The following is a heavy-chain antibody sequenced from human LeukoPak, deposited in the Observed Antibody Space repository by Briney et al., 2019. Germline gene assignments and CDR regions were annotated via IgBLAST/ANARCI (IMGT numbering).Heavy chain of an antibody. Sequence: ASVKVSCKASGYTFTSYDVNWVRQATGQGLEWMGWMNPNSGNTGYAQKFQGRVTMTRNTSISTAYMELSSLRSEATAVYYCARALAISENDYWGQGTLVTVSS. CDR3: ARALAISENDY. V-gene: IGHV1-8*01. CDR2: MNPNSGNT. CDR1: GYTFTSYD. J-gene: IGHJ4*02.